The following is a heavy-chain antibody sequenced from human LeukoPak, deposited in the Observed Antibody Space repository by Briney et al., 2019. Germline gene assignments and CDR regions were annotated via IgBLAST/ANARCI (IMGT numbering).Heavy chain of an antibody. V-gene: IGHV4-34*01. CDR1: GGSFSGYY. Sequence: KTSETLSLTCAVYGGSFSGYYWSWIRQPPGKGLEWIGEINHSGSTNYNPSLKSRVTISVDTSKNQFSLKLSSVTAADTAVYYCARTDSGSLRYWGQGTLVTVSS. CDR3: ARTDSGSLRY. CDR2: INHSGST. J-gene: IGHJ4*02. D-gene: IGHD6-13*01.